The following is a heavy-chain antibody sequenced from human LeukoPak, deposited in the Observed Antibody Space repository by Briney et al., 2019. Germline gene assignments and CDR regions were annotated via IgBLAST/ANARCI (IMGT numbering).Heavy chain of an antibody. CDR2: INPNSGGT. CDR3: ARDCPSCGYAFGI. V-gene: IGHV1-2*04. J-gene: IGHJ3*02. Sequence: ASVKVSCKASGYTFTGYYMHWVRQAPGQGLEWMGWINPNSGGTNYAQKFQGWVTMTRDTSISTAYMELSRLRSDDTAVYYCARDCPSCGYAFGIWGQGTMVTVSS. CDR1: GYTFTGYY. D-gene: IGHD2-2*01.